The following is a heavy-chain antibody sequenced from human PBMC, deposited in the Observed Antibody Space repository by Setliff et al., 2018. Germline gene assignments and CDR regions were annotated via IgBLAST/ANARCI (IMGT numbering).Heavy chain of an antibody. CDR2: INPSSGRT. CDR3: ARIRLCGGRVICPPGRYVDV. J-gene: IGHJ6*03. D-gene: IGHD2-15*01. V-gene: IGHV1-46*03. CDR1: GYTFTSHY. Sequence: GASVKVSCKASGYTFTSHYMHWVRQAPGLGLEWMGTINPSSGRTSYAQKFQGRVTMTRDTSTSTVYMDMSSLRSEDRAVYYCARIRLCGGRVICPPGRYVDVWGKGTTVTVSS.